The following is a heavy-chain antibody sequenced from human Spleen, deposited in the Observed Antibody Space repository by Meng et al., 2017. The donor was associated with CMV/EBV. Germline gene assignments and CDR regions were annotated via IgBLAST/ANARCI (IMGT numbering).Heavy chain of an antibody. CDR3: AKGGGKTGYYYYGMDV. CDR2: ISISGSTI. Sequence: GESLKISCAASGFTFSDYYMSWIRQAPGKGLEWVSYISISGSTIYYADSVKGRFTISRDNAKNSLYLQMNSLRAEDTAVYYCAKGGGKTGYYYYGMDVWGQGTTVTVSS. J-gene: IGHJ6*02. D-gene: IGHD3-16*01. CDR1: GFTFSDYY. V-gene: IGHV3-11*04.